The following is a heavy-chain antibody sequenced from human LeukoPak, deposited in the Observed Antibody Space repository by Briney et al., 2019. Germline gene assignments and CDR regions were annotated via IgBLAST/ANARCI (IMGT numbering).Heavy chain of an antibody. Sequence: PSETLSLTCTVSVGSISTYYWSWIRQSPGKGLEWIGYINYSGSAIYNPSLQSRVTISVGTSKHQFSLKLSSVTAAETAVYHCAREGRYRYGYNEYHSYMDIWGKGTTVTVSS. D-gene: IGHD5-18*01. J-gene: IGHJ6*03. V-gene: IGHV4-59*01. CDR2: INYSGSA. CDR3: AREGRYRYGYNEYHSYMDI. CDR1: VGSISTYY.